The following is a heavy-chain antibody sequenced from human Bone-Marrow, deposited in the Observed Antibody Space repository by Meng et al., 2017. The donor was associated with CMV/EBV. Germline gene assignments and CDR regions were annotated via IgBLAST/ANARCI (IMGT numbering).Heavy chain of an antibody. CDR2: IIPILGIA. V-gene: IGHV1-69*04. CDR3: AREGYITMFDP. J-gene: IGHJ5*02. D-gene: IGHD5-12*01. CDR1: GGTFSSYT. Sequence: SVKVSCKASGGTFSSYTISWVRQAPGQGLEWMGRIIPILGIANYAQKFQGRVTMTRDTSISTGYMELSRLRSDDTAVYYCAREGYITMFDPWGQGTLVTVYS.